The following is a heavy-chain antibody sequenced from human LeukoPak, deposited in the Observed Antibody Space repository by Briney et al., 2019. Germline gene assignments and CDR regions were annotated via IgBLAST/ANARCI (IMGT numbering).Heavy chain of an antibody. CDR1: GGTFSSYA. CDR2: IIPIYGTA. J-gene: IGHJ4*02. V-gene: IGHV1-69*06. Sequence: SVKVSCKASGGTFSSYAISWVRQAPGQGLEWMGGIIPIYGTANYAQKFQGRVTITADKSTSTAYMERSSLRSEDTAVYYCARVARYSSSWYYFDYWGQGTLVTVSS. D-gene: IGHD6-13*01. CDR3: ARVARYSSSWYYFDY.